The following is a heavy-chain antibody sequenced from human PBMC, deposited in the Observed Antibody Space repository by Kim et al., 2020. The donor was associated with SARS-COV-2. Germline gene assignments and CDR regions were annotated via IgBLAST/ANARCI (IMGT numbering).Heavy chain of an antibody. V-gene: IGHV1-3*01. D-gene: IGHD3-16*01. J-gene: IGHJ4*02. Sequence: ASVKVSCKASGYTFTSYAMHWVRQAPGQRLEWMGWINAGNGNTKYSQKFQGRVTITRDTSASTAYMELSSLRSEDTAVYYCASVVLGYIWGSYPGSPVDSWGQGTLVTVSS. CDR2: INAGNGNT. CDR3: ASVVLGYIWGSYPGSPVDS. CDR1: GYTFTSYA.